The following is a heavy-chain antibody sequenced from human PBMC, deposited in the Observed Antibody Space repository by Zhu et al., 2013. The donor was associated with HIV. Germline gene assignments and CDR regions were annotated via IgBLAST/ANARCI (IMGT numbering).Heavy chain of an antibody. D-gene: IGHD3-9*01. J-gene: IGHJ6*02. V-gene: IGHV1-2*02. CDR1: GYTFTDYY. CDR2: INPNSGGT. CDR3: AREMTYYDYFDWSLAPPYYYGMDV. Sequence: QVQLVQSGAEVKKPGASVKVSCKASGYTFTDYYIHWVRQAPGQGLEWMGWINPNSGGTKYAQNFQGRVTLTRDTSSNTAYMDLRRLRSDDTAVYYCAREMTYYDYFDWSLAPPYYYGMDVVGPRDHGHRL.